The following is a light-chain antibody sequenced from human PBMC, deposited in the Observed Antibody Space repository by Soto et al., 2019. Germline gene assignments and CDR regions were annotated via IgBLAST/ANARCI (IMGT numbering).Light chain of an antibody. Sequence: EIVLTQSPATLSLSPGERATLSCRASQSVSSYLAWYQQKPGQAPRLLIYDASNRATGIPARFSGRGSGTDFTLTISSLEPEDLAVYYCQQRSNWPPYTFGQGTKLEIK. V-gene: IGKV3-11*01. CDR1: QSVSSY. CDR3: QQRSNWPPYT. J-gene: IGKJ2*01. CDR2: DAS.